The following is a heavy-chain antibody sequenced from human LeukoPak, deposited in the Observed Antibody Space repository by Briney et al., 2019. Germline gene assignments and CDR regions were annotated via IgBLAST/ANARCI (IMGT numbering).Heavy chain of an antibody. CDR2: ITPIFGTA. V-gene: IGHV1-69*13. J-gene: IGHJ4*02. D-gene: IGHD3-22*01. CDR3: AREWGLESSGYYYAY. CDR1: GYTFTSYA. Sequence: SVEVSCKASGYTFTSYAMNWVRQAPGQGFEWMGGITPIFGTANFAQKFQGRVSITADGSTSTAFMELSSLRSEDTAVYYCAREWGLESSGYYYAYWGQGTLVTVSS.